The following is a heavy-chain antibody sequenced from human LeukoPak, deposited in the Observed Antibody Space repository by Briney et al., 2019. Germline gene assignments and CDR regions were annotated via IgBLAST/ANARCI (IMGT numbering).Heavy chain of an antibody. V-gene: IGHV1-46*01. CDR2: INPSGGST. J-gene: IGHJ4*02. D-gene: IGHD1-26*01. CDR1: GGTFSSYA. CDR3: ARDRGWELRHFDY. Sequence: ASVKVSCKASGGTFSSYAISWVRQAPGQGLEWMGIINPSGGSTSYAQKFQGRVTMTRDTSTSTVYMELSSLRSEDTAVYYCARDRGWELRHFDYWGQGTLVTVSS.